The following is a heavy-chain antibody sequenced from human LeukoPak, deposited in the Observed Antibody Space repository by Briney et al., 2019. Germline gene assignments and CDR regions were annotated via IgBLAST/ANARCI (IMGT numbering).Heavy chain of an antibody. Sequence: PSETLSLTCAVYGGSFSGYYWCWIRQPPGKGLEWIGEINHSGSTNYNPSLKSRVTISVDTSKNQFSLKLSSVTAADTAVYYCARGVRGLLFDPWGQGTLVTVSS. V-gene: IGHV4-34*01. CDR1: GGSFSGYY. D-gene: IGHD4-17*01. CDR3: ARGVRGLLFDP. J-gene: IGHJ5*02. CDR2: INHSGST.